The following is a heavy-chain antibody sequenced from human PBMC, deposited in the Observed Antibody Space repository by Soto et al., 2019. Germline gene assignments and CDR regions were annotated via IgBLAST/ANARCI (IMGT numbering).Heavy chain of an antibody. CDR3: ARGEYYDFWSGYYPGYYYGMDV. CDR1: GYTFTSYG. V-gene: IGHV1-18*01. Sequence: GASVKVSCKASGYTFTSYGISWVRQAPGQGLEWMGWISAYNGNTNYAQKLQGRVTMTTDTSTSTAYMELRSLRSDDTAVYYCARGEYYDFWSGYYPGYYYGMDVWGQGTTVTVSS. D-gene: IGHD3-3*01. J-gene: IGHJ6*02. CDR2: ISAYNGNT.